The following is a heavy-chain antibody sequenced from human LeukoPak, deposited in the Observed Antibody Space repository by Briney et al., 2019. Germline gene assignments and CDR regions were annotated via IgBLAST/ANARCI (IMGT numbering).Heavy chain of an antibody. Sequence: SETLSLTCTVSGGPISSYYWSWIRQPPGKGLEWIGYIYYSGSTNYNPSLKSRVTISVDTSKNQFSLKLSSVTAADTAVYYCARDFSATTVDAFDIWGQGTMVTVSS. J-gene: IGHJ3*02. CDR1: GGPISSYY. CDR2: IYYSGST. CDR3: ARDFSATTVDAFDI. D-gene: IGHD4-17*01. V-gene: IGHV4-59*01.